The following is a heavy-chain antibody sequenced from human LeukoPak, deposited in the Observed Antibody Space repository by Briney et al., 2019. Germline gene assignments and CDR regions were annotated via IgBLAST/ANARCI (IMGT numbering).Heavy chain of an antibody. CDR1: GFSFSSYW. V-gene: IGHV3-74*01. CDR2: ISNDESTI. J-gene: IGHJ4*02. D-gene: IGHD2-21*02. CDR3: AKEVDCPSDCLFFHS. Sequence: HPGGSLRLSCAASGFSFSSYWMHWVRQAPGKGPVWVSLISNDESTIIYADSVKGRFTISRDNSRNSVFLQMNSLRPEDTALYHCAKEVDCPSDCLFFHSWGQGTLVTVSS.